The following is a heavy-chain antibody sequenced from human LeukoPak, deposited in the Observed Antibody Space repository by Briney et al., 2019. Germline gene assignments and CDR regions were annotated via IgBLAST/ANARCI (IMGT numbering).Heavy chain of an antibody. J-gene: IGHJ5*02. CDR2: INHSGST. Sequence: PSETLSLTCTVSGGSISSYYWSWIRQPPGKGLEWIGEINHSGSTNYNPSLKSRVTISVDTSKNQFSLKLSSVTAADTAVYYCARGQVKVYYDFWSGYSNWFDPWGQGTLVTVSS. CDR3: ARGQVKVYYDFWSGYSNWFDP. CDR1: GGSISSYY. V-gene: IGHV4-34*01. D-gene: IGHD3-3*01.